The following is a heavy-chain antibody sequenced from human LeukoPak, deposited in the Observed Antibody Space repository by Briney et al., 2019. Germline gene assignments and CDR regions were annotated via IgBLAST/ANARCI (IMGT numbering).Heavy chain of an antibody. V-gene: IGHV4-59*01. CDR2: IYYSGST. Sequence: WETLSLTRTLSGGSLRSYYWSWIRQPPGKGLAWIGYIYYSGSTNYNPSLKSRVTISVDTSKTQFSLKLSSVTAADTAVYYCARARVYGGYDLFDYWGQGTLVTVSS. CDR1: GGSLRSYY. CDR3: ARARVYGGYDLFDY. D-gene: IGHD5-12*01. J-gene: IGHJ4*02.